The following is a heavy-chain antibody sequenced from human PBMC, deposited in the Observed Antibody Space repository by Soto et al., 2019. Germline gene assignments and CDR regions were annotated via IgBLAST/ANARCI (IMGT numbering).Heavy chain of an antibody. J-gene: IGHJ4*02. Sequence: PGGSLRLSCAASGFTFSSYAMSWVRQAPGKGLEWVSAISGSGGSTYYADSVKGRFTISRDNSKNTLYLQMNSLRAEDTAVYYCAKRSSYCSGGRCYIFAFWGQGTLVPGSS. V-gene: IGHV3-23*01. CDR2: ISGSGGST. CDR1: GFTFSSYA. CDR3: AKRSSYCSGGRCYIFAF. D-gene: IGHD2-15*01.